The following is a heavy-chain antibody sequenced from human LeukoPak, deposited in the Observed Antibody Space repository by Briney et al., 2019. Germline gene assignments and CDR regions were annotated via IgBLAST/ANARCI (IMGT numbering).Heavy chain of an antibody. CDR2: IYYSGST. CDR3: AGGTVTTYHVYFDP. D-gene: IGHD4-11*01. Sequence: SETLSLTCTVSGGSISSYYWSWIRQPPGKGLEWIGYIYYSGSTNYNPSLKSRVTISVDTSKNQFPLKLSSVTAADTAVYYCAGGTVTTYHVYFDPWGRGTLVTVSS. CDR1: GGSISSYY. J-gene: IGHJ2*01. V-gene: IGHV4-59*01.